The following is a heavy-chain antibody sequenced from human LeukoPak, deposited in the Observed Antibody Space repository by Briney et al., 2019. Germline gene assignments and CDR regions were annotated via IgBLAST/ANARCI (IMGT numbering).Heavy chain of an antibody. CDR1: GFTVSSNY. Sequence: KPGGSLRLSCAASGFTVSSNYMSWVRQAPGKGLEWVSAISGSGGSTYYADSVKGRFTISRDNSKNTLYLQMNSLRAEDTAVYYCAKDPLVWAVPFDIWGQGTMVTVSS. CDR3: AKDPLVWAVPFDI. V-gene: IGHV3-23*01. D-gene: IGHD3-16*01. CDR2: ISGSGGST. J-gene: IGHJ3*02.